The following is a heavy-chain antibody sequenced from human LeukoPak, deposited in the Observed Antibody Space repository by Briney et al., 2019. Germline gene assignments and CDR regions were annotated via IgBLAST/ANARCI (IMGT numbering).Heavy chain of an antibody. J-gene: IGHJ4*02. Sequence: GGSLRLSCAASGFTFSSYAMHWVRQAPGKGLEYVSAISSNGGSTYYANSVKGRFTISRDNSKNTLYLQMGSLRAEDMAVYYCARAFYDSSGLDYWGQGTLVTVSS. V-gene: IGHV3-64*01. CDR2: ISSNGGST. CDR1: GFTFSSYA. D-gene: IGHD3-22*01. CDR3: ARAFYDSSGLDY.